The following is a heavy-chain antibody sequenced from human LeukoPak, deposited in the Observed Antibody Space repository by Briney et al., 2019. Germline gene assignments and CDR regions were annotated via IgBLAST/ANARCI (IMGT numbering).Heavy chain of an antibody. V-gene: IGHV3-23*01. D-gene: IGHD3-9*01. CDR2: ISGSGGST. CDR3: AKDRAHDYYDILTGYYNPRYYYYGMDV. CDR1: GSTFSSYA. Sequence: GGSLRLSCAASGSTFSSYAMSWVRQAPEKGLEWVSAISGSGGSTYYADSVKGRFTISRDNSTNPLSLQMNRLRAEDTAVYYCAKDRAHDYYDILTGYYNPRYYYYGMDVWGQGTTVTVSS. J-gene: IGHJ6*02.